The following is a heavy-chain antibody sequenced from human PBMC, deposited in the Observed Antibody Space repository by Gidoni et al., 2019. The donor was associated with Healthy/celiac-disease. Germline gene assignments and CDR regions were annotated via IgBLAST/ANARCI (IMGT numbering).Heavy chain of an antibody. CDR1: GFIFSAYY. D-gene: IGHD4-17*01. J-gene: IGHJ4*02. CDR2: ISSSGSTI. CDR3: ARDGGLNYCDYGDY. Sequence: QVQLVESGGGLVKPGGSLRLSCAASGFIFSAYYMSWIRQAPGKGLEWVSYISSSGSTIYYANTVKGRFTMSRDKAKNSLYMKMNSLRAEDTAVYYCARDGGLNYCDYGDYWGQGTMVTVSS. V-gene: IGHV3-11*01.